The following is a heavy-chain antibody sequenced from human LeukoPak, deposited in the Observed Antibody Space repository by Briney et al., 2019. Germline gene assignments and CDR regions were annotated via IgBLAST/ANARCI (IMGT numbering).Heavy chain of an antibody. Sequence: SETLSLTCAVSGGSISSGGYSWSWIRQPPGKGLEWIGYIYHSGSTYYNPSLKSRVTISVDRSKDQFSLKLSSVTAADTAVYYCARVRRTDYYDSSGYYSYYFDYWGQGTLVTVSS. CDR1: GGSISSGGYS. CDR2: IYHSGST. D-gene: IGHD3-22*01. CDR3: ARVRRTDYYDSSGYYSYYFDY. J-gene: IGHJ4*02. V-gene: IGHV4-30-2*01.